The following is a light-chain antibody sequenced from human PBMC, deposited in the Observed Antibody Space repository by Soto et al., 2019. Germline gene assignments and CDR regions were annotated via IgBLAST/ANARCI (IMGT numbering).Light chain of an antibody. Sequence: QSVLTQPPSASGTPGQRVTISCSGSRSNIETNDVYWYQQLPGTAPKLLIYMSTRRPSGVPDRFSGSKSGASASLVIGGLRSEDELDYYCAALDDSLNIWVFGGGTKLTVL. CDR3: AALDDSLNIWV. CDR2: MST. J-gene: IGLJ3*02. V-gene: IGLV1-47*01. CDR1: RSNIETND.